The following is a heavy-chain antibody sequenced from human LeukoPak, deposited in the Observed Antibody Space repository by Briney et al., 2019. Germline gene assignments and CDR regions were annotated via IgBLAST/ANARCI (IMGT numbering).Heavy chain of an antibody. CDR1: GGTFSSYA. CDR2: IIPIFGTA. J-gene: IGHJ4*02. CDR3: ASWDIVVVPAANSDY. D-gene: IGHD2-2*01. V-gene: IGHV1-69*05. Sequence: SVKVSCKASGGTFSSYAISWVRQAPGQGLEWMGRIIPIFGTANYAQKFQGRVTITTDESTSTAYMELSSLRSEDTAVYYCASWDIVVVPAANSDYWGQGTLVTVSS.